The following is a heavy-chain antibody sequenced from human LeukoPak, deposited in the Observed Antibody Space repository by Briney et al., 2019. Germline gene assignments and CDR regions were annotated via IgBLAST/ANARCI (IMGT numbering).Heavy chain of an antibody. CDR3: AKDRITTVTTWFWDV. Sequence: PGGSLRLSCAASGFTFSSYAMSWVRQAPGKGLEWVSAISATGVYTNYADSVQGRFTISRDSSKNTLYLQMNSLRAEDTAVYYCAKDRITTVTTWFWDVWGKGTTVTVSS. D-gene: IGHD4-17*01. CDR1: GFTFSSYA. V-gene: IGHV3-23*01. J-gene: IGHJ6*04. CDR2: ISATGVYT.